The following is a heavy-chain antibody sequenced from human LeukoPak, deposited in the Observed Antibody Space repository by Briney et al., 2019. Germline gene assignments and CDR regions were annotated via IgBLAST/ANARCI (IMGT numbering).Heavy chain of an antibody. J-gene: IGHJ3*02. V-gene: IGHV3-9*01. D-gene: IGHD5-24*01. CDR2: IIWNSGTI. CDR3: AKGGHGCLPGAFDI. Sequence: GRSLRLSCAASGFTFDDYAMHWVRQAPGKGLEWVSGIIWNSGTIGYADSVKGRFTISRDNAKNSLYLQMNSLRAEDTALYYCAKGGHGCLPGAFDIWGQGTMVTVSS. CDR1: GFTFDDYA.